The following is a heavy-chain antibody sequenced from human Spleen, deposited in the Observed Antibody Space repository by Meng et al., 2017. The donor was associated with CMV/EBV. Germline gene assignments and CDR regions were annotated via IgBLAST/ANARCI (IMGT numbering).Heavy chain of an antibody. CDR2: ISSTSSYI. CDR1: GFTFSAYT. Sequence: GESLKISCAASGFTFSAYTMTWVRQAPGKGLEWVSSISSTSSYIYYADSVKGRFTISRDNSKNTLFLLMNSLRAEDTALYYCAKYVRGDYYYYGMDVWGQGTTVTVSS. J-gene: IGHJ6*02. V-gene: IGHV3-21*04. CDR3: AKYVRGDYYYYGMDV. D-gene: IGHD2/OR15-2a*01.